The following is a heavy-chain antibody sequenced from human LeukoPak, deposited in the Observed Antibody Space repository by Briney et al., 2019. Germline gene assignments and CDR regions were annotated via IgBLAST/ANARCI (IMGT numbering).Heavy chain of an antibody. J-gene: IGHJ6*03. V-gene: IGHV3-30-3*01. CDR1: GFTFSSYA. CDR2: ISYDGSNK. D-gene: IGHD2-2*01. CDR3: ARSGDLGVVVPAAAYYYYYYMDV. Sequence: PGGSLRLSCAASGFTFSSYAMHWVRQAPGKGLEWVAVISYDGSNKYYADSVKGRFTISRDNSKNTLYLQMNSLRAEDTAVYYCARSGDLGVVVPAAAYYYYYYMDVWGKGTTVTVSS.